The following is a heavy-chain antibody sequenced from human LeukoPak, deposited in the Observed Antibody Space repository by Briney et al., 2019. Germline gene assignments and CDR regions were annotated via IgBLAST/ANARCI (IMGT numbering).Heavy chain of an antibody. J-gene: IGHJ6*03. Sequence: SVKVSCKASGGTFSSYAISWVRQAPGQGLGWMGGIIPIFGTANYAQKFQDRVTITADKSTSTAYMELSSLRSEDTAVYYCARVVGLTGYSSSWYSGYYYYMDVWGKGTTVTVSS. CDR2: IIPIFGTA. D-gene: IGHD6-13*01. CDR3: ARVVGLTGYSSSWYSGYYYYMDV. CDR1: GGTFSSYA. V-gene: IGHV1-69*06.